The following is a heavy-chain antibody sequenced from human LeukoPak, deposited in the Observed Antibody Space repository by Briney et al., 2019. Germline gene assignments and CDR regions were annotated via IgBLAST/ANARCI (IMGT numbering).Heavy chain of an antibody. V-gene: IGHV4-39*07. D-gene: IGHD3-22*01. Sequence: SETLSLTCTVSGGSISSSSYYWGWIRQPPGKGLEWIGSIYYSGSTYYNPSLKSRVTISVDTSKNQFSLKLSSVTAADTAVYYCASLRSGYYYGPRRVRDYWGQGTLVTVSS. CDR1: GGSISSSSYY. CDR2: IYYSGST. J-gene: IGHJ4*02. CDR3: ASLRSGYYYGPRRVRDY.